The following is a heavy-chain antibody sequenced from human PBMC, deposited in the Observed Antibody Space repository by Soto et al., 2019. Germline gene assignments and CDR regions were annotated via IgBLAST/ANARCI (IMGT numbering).Heavy chain of an antibody. Sequence: GGSLRLSCAASGFTFSSYSMNWVRQAPGKGLEWVSYISSSSSTIYYADSVKGRFTISRDNAKNSLDLQMNSLRAEDTAVYYCAREGNSGSYALDIWGQGTMVTVSS. V-gene: IGHV3-48*04. CDR2: ISSSSSTI. CDR3: AREGNSGSYALDI. J-gene: IGHJ3*02. D-gene: IGHD1-26*01. CDR1: GFTFSSYS.